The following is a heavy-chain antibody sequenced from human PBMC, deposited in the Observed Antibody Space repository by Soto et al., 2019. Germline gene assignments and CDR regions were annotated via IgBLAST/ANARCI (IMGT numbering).Heavy chain of an antibody. CDR2: ISWNSGSI. CDR3: AKDSSCSSTSCYWRGYYYYGMDV. D-gene: IGHD2-2*01. CDR1: GFTFDDYA. J-gene: IGHJ6*02. V-gene: IGHV3-9*01. Sequence: EVQLVESGGGLVQPGRSLRLSCAASGFTFDDYAMHWVRQAPGKGLEWVSGISWNSGSIGYADSVKGRFTISRDNAKNSLDLQMNSLRAEDTALYYCAKDSSCSSTSCYWRGYYYYGMDVWGQVTTVTVS.